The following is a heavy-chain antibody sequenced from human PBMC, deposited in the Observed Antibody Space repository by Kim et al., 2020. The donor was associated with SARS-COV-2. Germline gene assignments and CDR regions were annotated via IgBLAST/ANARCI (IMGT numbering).Heavy chain of an antibody. D-gene: IGHD4-17*01. J-gene: IGHJ3*02. Sequence: SETLSLTCTVSGGSISSYYWSWIRQPAGKGLEWIGRIYTSGSTNYNPSLKSRVTMSVDTSKNQFSLKLSSVTAADTAVYYCARDPGAHDYGDFDIWAKGQWSPSLQ. V-gene: IGHV4-4*07. CDR1: GGSISSYY. CDR3: ARDPGAHDYGDFDI. CDR2: IYTSGST.